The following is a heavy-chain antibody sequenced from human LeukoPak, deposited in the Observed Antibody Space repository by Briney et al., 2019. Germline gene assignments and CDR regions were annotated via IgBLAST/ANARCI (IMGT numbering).Heavy chain of an antibody. V-gene: IGHV3-11*01. Sequence: PGGSLRLSCAASGFTLSDYYMSWIRQAPGKGLEWVSYISSSGSTIYYADSVKGRFTISRDNSKNMVYLQMNSLRADDTAIYYCGKDGGQYSSGPEFDPRGQGALVTVSS. CDR3: GKDGGQYSSGPEFDP. J-gene: IGHJ5*02. CDR2: ISSSGSTI. D-gene: IGHD6-19*01. CDR1: GFTLSDYY.